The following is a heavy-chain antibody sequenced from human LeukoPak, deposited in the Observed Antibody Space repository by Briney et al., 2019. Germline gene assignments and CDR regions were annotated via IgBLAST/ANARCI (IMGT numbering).Heavy chain of an antibody. CDR1: GYTFTSYA. J-gene: IGHJ5*02. D-gene: IGHD1-26*01. Sequence: ASVKVSCKASGYTFTSYAMNWVRQAPGQGLEWMGWINTGTGNPTYAQGFTGRFVFSLGTSVSTAYLQISSLKAEDTAVYYCARDGDSGSNRAPGNWFDPWGQGTLVTVSS. CDR3: ARDGDSGSNRAPGNWFDP. V-gene: IGHV7-4-1*02. CDR2: INTGTGNP.